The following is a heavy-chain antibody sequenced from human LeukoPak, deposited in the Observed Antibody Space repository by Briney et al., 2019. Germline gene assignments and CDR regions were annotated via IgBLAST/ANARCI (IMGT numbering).Heavy chain of an antibody. Sequence: SETLSLTCTVSGGSISRYYWSWIRRPPGKGLEWIGYIYYSGSTKYNPSLKSRVTISVDTSKNQFSLKLSSVTAADTAVYYCARMWIQLWTFDYWGQGTLVTVSS. D-gene: IGHD5-18*01. J-gene: IGHJ4*02. V-gene: IGHV4-59*08. CDR2: IYYSGST. CDR1: GGSISRYY. CDR3: ARMWIQLWTFDY.